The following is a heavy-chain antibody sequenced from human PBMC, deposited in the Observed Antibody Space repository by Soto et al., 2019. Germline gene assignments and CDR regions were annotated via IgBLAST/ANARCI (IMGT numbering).Heavy chain of an antibody. CDR1: GFTFTSSA. CDR3: AINYYGSGSSLGYYYGMDV. CDR2: IVVGSGNT. D-gene: IGHD3-10*01. V-gene: IGHV1-58*02. Sequence: ASVKVSCKASGFTFTSSAMQWVRQARGQRLEWIGWIVVGSGNTNYAQKFQERVTITRDMSTSTAYMELSSLRSEDTAVYYCAINYYGSGSSLGYYYGMDVWGQGTTVTSP. J-gene: IGHJ6*02.